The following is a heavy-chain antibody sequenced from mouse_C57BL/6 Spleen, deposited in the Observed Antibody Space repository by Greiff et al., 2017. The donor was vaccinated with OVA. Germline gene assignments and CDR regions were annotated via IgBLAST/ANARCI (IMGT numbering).Heavy chain of an antibody. CDR3: ARSETVVEDYFDY. V-gene: IGHV1-22*01. J-gene: IGHJ2*01. CDR1: GYTFTDYN. D-gene: IGHD1-1*01. Sequence: EVKLMESGPELVKPGASVKMSCKASGYTFTDYNMHWVKQSHGKSLEWIGYINPNNGGTSYNQKFKGKATLTVNKSSSTAYMELRSLTSEDSAVYYCARSETVVEDYFDYWGQGTTLTVSS. CDR2: INPNNGGT.